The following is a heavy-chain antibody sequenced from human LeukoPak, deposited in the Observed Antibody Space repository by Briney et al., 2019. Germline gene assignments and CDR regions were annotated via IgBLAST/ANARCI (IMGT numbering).Heavy chain of an antibody. J-gene: IGHJ2*01. CDR2: IYYSGST. CDR1: GGSISSSSYY. Sequence: SETLSLTCTVSGGSISSSSYYWGWIRQPPGKGLEWIGSIYYSGSTYYNPSLKSRVTISVDTSKNQFSLKLSSVTAADTAVYYCARGQYHLLYWYFDLWGRGILVTVSS. V-gene: IGHV4-39*07. D-gene: IGHD2-2*01. CDR3: ARGQYHLLYWYFDL.